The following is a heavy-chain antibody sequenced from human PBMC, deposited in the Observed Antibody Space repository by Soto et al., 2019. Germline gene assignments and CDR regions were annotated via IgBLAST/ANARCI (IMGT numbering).Heavy chain of an antibody. CDR1: GGTFSSYT. J-gene: IGHJ6*03. Sequence: VQLVQSGAEVKQPGSSVKVSCKASGGTFSSYTISWVRQAPGQGLEWMGRIIPILGIANYAQKFQGRVTITADKSTSTAYMELSSLRSEDTAVYYCASPDCSGGSCYGAYNYYYYYYMDVWGKGTTVTVSS. CDR2: IIPILGIA. V-gene: IGHV1-69*02. CDR3: ASPDCSGGSCYGAYNYYYYYYMDV. D-gene: IGHD2-15*01.